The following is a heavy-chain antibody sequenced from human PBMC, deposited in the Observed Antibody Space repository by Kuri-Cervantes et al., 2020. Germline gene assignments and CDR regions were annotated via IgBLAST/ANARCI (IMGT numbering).Heavy chain of an antibody. CDR2: ISSSGSNI. Sequence: GESLKISCAASGCTFSDYYMSWIRQAPGKGLEWVSYISSSGSNIYYADSVRGRFTISRDNAKNSLYLQMNSLRDEDTAVYYCASHPMITFGGDRDDAFDIWGQGTMVTVSS. J-gene: IGHJ3*02. CDR1: GCTFSDYY. CDR3: ASHPMITFGGDRDDAFDI. D-gene: IGHD3-16*01. V-gene: IGHV3-11*04.